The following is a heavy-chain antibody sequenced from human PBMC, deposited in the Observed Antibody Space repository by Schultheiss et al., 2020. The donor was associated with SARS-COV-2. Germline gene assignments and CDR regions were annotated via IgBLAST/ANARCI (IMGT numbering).Heavy chain of an antibody. D-gene: IGHD1-26*01. V-gene: IGHV4-34*01. Sequence: SETLSLTCAVYGGSFSGYYWSWIRQPPGKGLEWIGEINHSGSTNYNPSLKSRVTISVDTSKNQFSLKLSSVTAADTALYYCAKDRGGSGSLTLGHVDLDCWGQGTLVTVSS. CDR1: GGSFSGYY. CDR2: INHSGST. CDR3: AKDRGGSGSLTLGHVDLDC. J-gene: IGHJ4*02.